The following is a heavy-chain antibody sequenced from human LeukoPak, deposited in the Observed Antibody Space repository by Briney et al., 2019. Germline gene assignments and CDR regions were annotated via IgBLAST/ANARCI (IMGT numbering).Heavy chain of an antibody. Sequence: GGSLRLSCAASGFTFSNYGMHWVCQAPGKGLEWLAVISYDGSNKYYADSVKGRFTISRDNSKNTLYLQMNSLRAEDTAVYYCAKRNLGNIDYWGQGTLVTVSS. CDR3: AKRNLGNIDY. J-gene: IGHJ4*02. CDR1: GFTFSNYG. V-gene: IGHV3-30*18. CDR2: ISYDGSNK. D-gene: IGHD3-16*01.